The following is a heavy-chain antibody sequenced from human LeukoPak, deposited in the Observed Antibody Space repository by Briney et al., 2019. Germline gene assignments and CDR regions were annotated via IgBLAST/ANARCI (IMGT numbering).Heavy chain of an antibody. CDR1: DDSFSSHY. V-gene: IGHV4-59*11. CDR3: ARDLVTVTKGFDI. CDR2: ISYIGSI. D-gene: IGHD4-17*01. Sequence: SETLSLTCAVSDDSFSSHYWTWIRQPPGKGLGWIGYISYIGSINYNPSLKSRVTISIDTSRNQFSLRLSSVTAADTAVYYCARDLVTVTKGFDIWGQGTMVSVSS. J-gene: IGHJ3*02.